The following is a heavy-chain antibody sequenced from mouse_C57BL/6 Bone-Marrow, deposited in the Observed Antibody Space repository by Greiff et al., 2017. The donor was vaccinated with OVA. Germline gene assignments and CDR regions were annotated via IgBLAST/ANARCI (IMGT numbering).Heavy chain of an antibody. V-gene: IGHV6-3*01. D-gene: IGHD2-3*01. Sequence: EVQLQQSGGGLVQPGGSMKLSCVASGFTFSNYWMNWVRQSPEKGLEWVAQIRLKSDNYATHYAESVKGRFTISRDDSKSSVYLQMNNLRAEDTGIYYCTPGWFFFAYWGQGTLVTVSA. CDR3: TPGWFFFAY. J-gene: IGHJ3*01. CDR2: IRLKSDNYAT. CDR1: GFTFSNYW.